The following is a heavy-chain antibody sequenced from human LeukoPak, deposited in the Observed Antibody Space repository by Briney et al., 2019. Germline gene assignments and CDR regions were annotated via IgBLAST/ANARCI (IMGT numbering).Heavy chain of an antibody. CDR3: ARGRGSIWYGYYFDY. Sequence: SETLSLTCAVYGGSFSGYYWSWIRQPPGKGLEWIGEINHSGSTNYNPSLKSRVTISVDTSKNQFSLKLSSVTAADTAVYYCARGRGSIWYGYYFDYWGQGTLVTVSS. J-gene: IGHJ4*02. D-gene: IGHD6-13*01. V-gene: IGHV4-34*01. CDR1: GGSFSGYY. CDR2: INHSGST.